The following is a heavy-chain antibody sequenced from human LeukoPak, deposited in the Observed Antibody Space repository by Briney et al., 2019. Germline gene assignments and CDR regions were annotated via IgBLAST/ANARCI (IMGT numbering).Heavy chain of an antibody. CDR2: ISSSSRYI. D-gene: IGHD3-10*01. V-gene: IGHV3-21*04. Sequence: GGSLRLSCAASGFAFSTYSMNWVRQAPGKGLEWVSSISSSSRYIYYADSLKGRFTISRDNPKNTLYLQMNSLRAEDTAIYICAKLSDGSGLPYYFDSWGQGTLVTVS. J-gene: IGHJ4*02. CDR1: GFAFSTYS. CDR3: AKLSDGSGLPYYFDS.